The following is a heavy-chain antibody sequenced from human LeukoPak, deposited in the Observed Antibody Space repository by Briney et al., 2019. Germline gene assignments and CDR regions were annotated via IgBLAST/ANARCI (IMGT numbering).Heavy chain of an antibody. CDR1: GYTLTELS. V-gene: IGHV1-24*01. D-gene: IGHD3-10*01. J-gene: IGHJ4*02. CDR2: FDPEDGET. CDR3: ATARGSGKKTNFDY. Sequence: ASVKVSCKVSGYTLTELSMHWVRQAPGKGLEWMGGFDPEDGETIYAQKFQGRVTKTEDTSTDTAYMELSSLRSEDTAVYYCATARGSGKKTNFDYWGQGTLVTVSS.